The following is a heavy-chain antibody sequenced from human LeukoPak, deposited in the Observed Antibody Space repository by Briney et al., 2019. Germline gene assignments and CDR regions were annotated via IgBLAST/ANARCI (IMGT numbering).Heavy chain of an antibody. V-gene: IGHV1-46*01. CDR3: AREKGRVIDSSKNRAPNWSDP. J-gene: IGHJ5*02. CDR1: GYTFTSYY. CDR2: INPSGGST. Sequence: ASVKVSCKASGYTFTSYYMHWVRQAPGQGLEWMGIINPSGGSTSYAQKFQGRVTMTRDTSTSTVYMELSSLRSEDTAVYYCAREKGRVIDSSKNRAPNWSDPWGQGTLVTVSS. D-gene: IGHD2/OR15-2a*01.